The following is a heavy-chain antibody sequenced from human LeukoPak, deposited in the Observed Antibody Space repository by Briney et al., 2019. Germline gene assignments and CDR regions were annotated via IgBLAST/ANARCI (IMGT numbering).Heavy chain of an antibody. CDR2: ISGSGGST. V-gene: IGHV3-23*01. J-gene: IGHJ6*03. CDR3: TKNYGDYPSYYYYYYMDV. D-gene: IGHD4-17*01. CDR1: GFTFSSYG. Sequence: GGSLRLSCAASGFTFSSYGMSWVRQAPGKGLEWVSAISGSGGSTYYADSVKGRFTISRDNSKNTLYLQMNSLRAEDTAVYYCTKNYGDYPSYYYYYYMDVWGKGTTVTVSS.